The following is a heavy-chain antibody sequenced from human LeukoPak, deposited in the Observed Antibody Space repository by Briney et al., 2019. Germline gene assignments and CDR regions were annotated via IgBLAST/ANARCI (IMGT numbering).Heavy chain of an antibody. V-gene: IGHV3-7*01. CDR1: VFSFSAYW. J-gene: IGHJ4*02. Sequence: GGSLRLSCAASVFSFSAYWMTWVRQAPGTGLEWVANINPAGSETYYVDPVKGRFSIYRDNAKNLVYLQKNSLRAEDTAVYHCARFGYVAAVDVWGQGTPVTVSS. CDR3: ARFGYVAAVDV. CDR2: INPAGSET. D-gene: IGHD2-15*01.